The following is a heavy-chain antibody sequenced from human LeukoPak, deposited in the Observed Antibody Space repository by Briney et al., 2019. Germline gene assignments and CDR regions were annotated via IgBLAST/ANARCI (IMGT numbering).Heavy chain of an antibody. J-gene: IGHJ4*02. V-gene: IGHV1-69*05. CDR2: IIPIFGTA. CDR3: ARVRGYCSSVTCSTYYFDS. Sequence: GASVKVSCKASGGTFSSYAISWVRQAPGQGLEWMGGIIPIFGTANYAQKFQGRVTMTTDTSTTTAYMELRSLRSDDTAVYYGARVRGYCSSVTCSTYYFDSWGQGTLVTVSS. CDR1: GGTFSSYA. D-gene: IGHD2-2*02.